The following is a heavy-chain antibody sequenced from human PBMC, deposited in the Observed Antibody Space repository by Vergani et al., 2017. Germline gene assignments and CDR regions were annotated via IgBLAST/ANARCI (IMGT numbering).Heavy chain of an antibody. Sequence: QVQLVQSGAEGKKPGSSVKVSCKASGGTFSSYAISWVRQAPGQGLEWMGGIIPIFGTANYAQKFQGRVTITADESTSTAYMELSRLRSEDTAVYYCARDGPYIRYYYYGMDVWGQGTTVTVSS. CDR3: ARDGPYIRYYYYGMDV. D-gene: IGHD2-21*01. CDR2: IIPIFGTA. J-gene: IGHJ6*02. V-gene: IGHV1-69*01. CDR1: GGTFSSYA.